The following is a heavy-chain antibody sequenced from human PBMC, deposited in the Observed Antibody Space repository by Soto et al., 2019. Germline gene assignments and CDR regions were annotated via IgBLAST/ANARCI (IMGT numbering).Heavy chain of an antibody. D-gene: IGHD6-19*01. CDR1: GFTFSSYA. CDR2: ISGSGGST. Sequence: GGSLRLSCAASGFTFSSYAMSWVRQAPGKGLEWVSAISGSGGSTYYADSVKGRFTISRDNSKNTLYLQMNSLRAEDTAVYYCAKDPFYSSGWLYYFDYWGQGTLVTVSS. CDR3: AKDPFYSSGWLYYFDY. V-gene: IGHV3-23*01. J-gene: IGHJ4*02.